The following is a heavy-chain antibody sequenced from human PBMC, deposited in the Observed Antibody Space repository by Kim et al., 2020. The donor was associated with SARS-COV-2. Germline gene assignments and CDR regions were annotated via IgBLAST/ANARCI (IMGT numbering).Heavy chain of an antibody. Sequence: GGSLRLSCVASGFTFGSYAMHWVRQAPGQGLEWVAVIWYDGSYKYYEESVRGRFTITRDNAKNTLFLQMDSLRAEEAGVYYCARGEAERVRFGEEGTDVWGQGTTVTISS. CDR3: ARGEAERVRFGEEGTDV. J-gene: IGHJ6*02. CDR2: IWYDGSYK. V-gene: IGHV3-33*01. D-gene: IGHD3-10*01. CDR1: GFTFGSYA.